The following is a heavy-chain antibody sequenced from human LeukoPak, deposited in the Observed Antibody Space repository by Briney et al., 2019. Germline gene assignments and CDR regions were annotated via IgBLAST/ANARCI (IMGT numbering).Heavy chain of an antibody. CDR2: IGTYNGNT. CDR3: ARGRLKRVPFTKVAGALDC. CDR1: GYTFRNYG. J-gene: IGHJ4*02. Sequence: ASVKVSCKASGYTFRNYGITWGRQTPGQGLEWMGWIGTYNGNTDYVQKFQGRVIMTADTSTTTAHMELGSLRSDDTAVYYCARGRLKRVPFTKVAGALDCWGQGTRVTVSS. V-gene: IGHV1-18*01. D-gene: IGHD6-19*01.